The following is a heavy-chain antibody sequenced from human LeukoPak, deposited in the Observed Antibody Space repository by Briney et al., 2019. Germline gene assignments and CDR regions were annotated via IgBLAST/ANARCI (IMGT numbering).Heavy chain of an antibody. V-gene: IGHV4-61*02. Sequence: SETLSLTCTVSGGSISSGIYYWSWIRQPAGKGLEWIGRIYTSGSTNYNPSLKSRVTISVDTSKNQFSLKLSSVTAADTAVYYCARVRGWYPDYWGQGTLVTVSS. CDR3: ARVRGWYPDY. CDR2: IYTSGST. D-gene: IGHD6-19*01. CDR1: GGSISSGIYY. J-gene: IGHJ4*02.